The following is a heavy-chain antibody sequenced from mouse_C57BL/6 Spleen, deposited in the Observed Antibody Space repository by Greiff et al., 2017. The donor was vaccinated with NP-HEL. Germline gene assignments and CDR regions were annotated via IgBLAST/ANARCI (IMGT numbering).Heavy chain of an antibody. D-gene: IGHD3-2*02. V-gene: IGHV1-64*01. CDR3: ARSGGSSGPFAY. J-gene: IGHJ3*01. CDR1: GYTFTSYW. Sequence: QVQLQQPGAELVKPGASVKLSCKASGYTFTSYWMHWVKQRPGQGLEWIGMIHPNSGSTNYNEKFKSKATLTVDKSSSTAYMQLSSLTSEDSAVYYCARSGGSSGPFAYWGQGTLVTVSA. CDR2: IHPNSGST.